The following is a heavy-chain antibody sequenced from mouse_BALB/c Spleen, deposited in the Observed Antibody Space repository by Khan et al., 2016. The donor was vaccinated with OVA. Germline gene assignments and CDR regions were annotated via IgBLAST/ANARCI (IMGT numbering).Heavy chain of an antibody. V-gene: IGHV3-2*02. CDR3: ARQNYYGYALDY. J-gene: IGHJ4*01. D-gene: IGHD1-1*01. CDR1: GYSITSNYA. Sequence: VQLQQPGPGLVKPSQSLSLTCTVTGYSITSNYAWSWIRQFPGNKLELMGYISYSGSTNYNPSLKSRTPVTRDTSADPFFLQLNSVSTEDAATYYCARQNYYGYALDYWGQGTSVTVSS. CDR2: ISYSGST.